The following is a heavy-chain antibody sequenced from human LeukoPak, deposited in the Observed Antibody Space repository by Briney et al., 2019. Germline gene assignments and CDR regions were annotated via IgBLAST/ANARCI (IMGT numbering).Heavy chain of an antibody. V-gene: IGHV4-59*08. J-gene: IGHJ5*02. D-gene: IGHD6-19*01. Sequence: SETVSHTCTVSGGSISSYYWSWIRQPPGKGLEWIGYIYYSGSTNYNPSLKSRVTISVDTSKNQFSLKLSSVTAADTAVYYCARHINVRGWWFDPWGQGTLVAVSS. CDR3: ARHINVRGWWFDP. CDR1: GGSISSYY. CDR2: IYYSGST.